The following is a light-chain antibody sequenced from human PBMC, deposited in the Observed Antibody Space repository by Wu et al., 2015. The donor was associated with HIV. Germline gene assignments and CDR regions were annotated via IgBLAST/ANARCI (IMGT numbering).Light chain of an antibody. V-gene: IGKV1-9*01. Sequence: QLTQSPSSLSASVGDRVTIACRASQDISNHLAWYQQKPDKAPRLLIYGVSTLQSGVPSRFVGSASGTTFTLTINNLQADDFATYYCQQGHHFPFTFGRGTRV. J-gene: IGKJ4*01. CDR1: QDISNH. CDR2: GVS. CDR3: QQGHHFPFT.